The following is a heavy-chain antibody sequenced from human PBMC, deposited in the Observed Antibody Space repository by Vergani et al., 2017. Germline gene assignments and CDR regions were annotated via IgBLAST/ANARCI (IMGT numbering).Heavy chain of an antibody. V-gene: IGHV1-3*01. CDR2: INAGNGNT. CDR3: AREYSPYDYYYYLDV. D-gene: IGHD5-18*01. J-gene: IGHJ6*03. Sequence: QVQLVQSGAEVKKPGASVKVSCKASGYTFTSYAMHWVRQAPGQRLEWMGWINAGNGNTKYSQKFQGRVTITRDTSASTAYMELSSLRSEDTAVYYCAREYSPYDYYYYLDVWGKGTTVTVSS. CDR1: GYTFTSYA.